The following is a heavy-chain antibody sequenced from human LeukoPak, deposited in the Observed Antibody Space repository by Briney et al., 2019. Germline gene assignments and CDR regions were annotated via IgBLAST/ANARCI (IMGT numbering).Heavy chain of an antibody. J-gene: IGHJ5*02. Sequence: SQTLSLSCTVSGDSISSGSHYWSWIRQPAGKGLEWIGRIYPSGSTNYNPSLKSRVTISVDTSKNQFSLKLTSVTAADTAVYYCARDLYNSRRTGWSDPWGQGTLVTVSS. D-gene: IGHD6-19*01. CDR2: IYPSGST. CDR3: ARDLYNSRRTGWSDP. V-gene: IGHV4-61*02. CDR1: GDSISSGSHY.